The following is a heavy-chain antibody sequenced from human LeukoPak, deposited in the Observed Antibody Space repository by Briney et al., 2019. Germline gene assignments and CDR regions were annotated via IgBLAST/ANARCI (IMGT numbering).Heavy chain of an antibody. Sequence: ASVKVSCKASGGTFSSYAISWVRQANGQGLEWLGWMNPKNGNTGYAQKFRGRVTITRDTSESIAYMELSGLRSDDTAVYYCARVHPGYKSAFLRAFDMWGQGTVVIVSS. CDR1: GGTFSSYA. CDR3: ARVHPGYKSAFLRAFDM. V-gene: IGHV1-8*03. D-gene: IGHD1-14*01. CDR2: MNPKNGNT. J-gene: IGHJ3*02.